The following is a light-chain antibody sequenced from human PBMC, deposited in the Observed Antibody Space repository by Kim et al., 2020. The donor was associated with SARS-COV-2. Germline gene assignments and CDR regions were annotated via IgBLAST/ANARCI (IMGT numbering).Light chain of an antibody. CDR3: QQSHTAPLLT. CDR1: QSINTY. J-gene: IGKJ4*01. CDR2: AAS. V-gene: IGKV1-39*01. Sequence: DIQMTQSPSSLAASVGDRVTIACRASQSINTYLNWYQQKPGKAPKLLIYAASTLQSGVPSRFSGSGSGTDFTLTISSLQPEEFATYYCQQSHTAPLLTWGRGTKVDIK.